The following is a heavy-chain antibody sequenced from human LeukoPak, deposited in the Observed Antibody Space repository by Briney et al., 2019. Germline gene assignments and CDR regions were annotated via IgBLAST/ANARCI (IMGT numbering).Heavy chain of an antibody. Sequence: SETLSLTCAVSGGPFSGYFWSWIRQSSGKGLEWIGEIHNSGTTNYNPSLNSRVTISEDTSKNQFYLNLSTVTAADTAVYYCARRYYYNLGSFPFDFWGQGTLVTVS. CDR2: IHNSGTT. J-gene: IGHJ4*02. CDR1: GGPFSGYF. CDR3: ARRYYYNLGSFPFDF. D-gene: IGHD3-10*01. V-gene: IGHV4-34*01.